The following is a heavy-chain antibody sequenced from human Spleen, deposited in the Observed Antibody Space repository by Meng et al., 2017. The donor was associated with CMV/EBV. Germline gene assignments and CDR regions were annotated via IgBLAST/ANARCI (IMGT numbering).Heavy chain of an antibody. Sequence: WETLSLTCTASGDSINSYYRNWIRQPPGKGLEWIAYTHHGGISKYNPARKSRVITSLDTSKNQLFLRLRSLTAADTAIYYCARGRVSRQAGGGGSLRESIIDKGVTKGYHIDFWGQGALVTVSS. V-gene: IGHV4-59*01. CDR3: ARGRVSRQAGGGGSLRESIIDKGVTKGYHIDF. D-gene: IGHD2/OR15-2a*01. CDR1: GDSINSYY. CDR2: THHGGIS. J-gene: IGHJ4*02.